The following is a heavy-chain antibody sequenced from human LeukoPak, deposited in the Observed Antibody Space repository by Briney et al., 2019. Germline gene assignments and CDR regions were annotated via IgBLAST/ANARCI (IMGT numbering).Heavy chain of an antibody. Sequence: SETLSLTCAVYGGSFSGYYWSWIRQPPGKGREWSGEINHSGSTNYNPSLKSRVTISVDTSKNQFSLKLSSGTVADTAVYYCARAGTMVRGPFDYWGQGTLVTVSS. CDR1: GGSFSGYY. CDR3: ARAGTMVRGPFDY. J-gene: IGHJ4*02. V-gene: IGHV4-34*01. CDR2: INHSGST. D-gene: IGHD3-10*01.